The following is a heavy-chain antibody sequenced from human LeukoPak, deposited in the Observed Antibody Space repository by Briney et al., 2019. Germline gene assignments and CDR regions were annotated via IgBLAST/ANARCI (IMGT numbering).Heavy chain of an antibody. V-gene: IGHV4-61*02. Sequence: PSQTLSLTCTVSGGSISSGSYYWSWIRQPAGKGLEWIGRIYTSGSTNYNPSLKSRVTISVDTSKNQSSLKLSSVTAADTAVYYCASPTVGATPNLFSFDIWGQGTMVTVSS. CDR1: GGSISSGSYY. D-gene: IGHD1-26*01. J-gene: IGHJ3*02. CDR3: ASPTVGATPNLFSFDI. CDR2: IYTSGST.